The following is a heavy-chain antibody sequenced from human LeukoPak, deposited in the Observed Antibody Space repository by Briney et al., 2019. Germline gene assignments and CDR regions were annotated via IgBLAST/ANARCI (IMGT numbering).Heavy chain of an antibody. Sequence: ASVKVSCKASGYTFTGYYMHWVRQAPGQGLEWMGRINPNSGGTNYAQKFQGRVTMTRDTSISTAYMELSRLRSDDTAVYYCARVPRGSFCFDYWGQGTLVTVSS. CDR2: INPNSGGT. J-gene: IGHJ4*02. CDR3: ARVPRGSFCFDY. CDR1: GYTFTGYY. V-gene: IGHV1-2*02. D-gene: IGHD1-26*01.